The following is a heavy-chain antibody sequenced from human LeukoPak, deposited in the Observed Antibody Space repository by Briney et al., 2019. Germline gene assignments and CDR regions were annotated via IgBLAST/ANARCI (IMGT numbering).Heavy chain of an antibody. D-gene: IGHD6-13*01. Sequence: GGSLRLSCEASGFSFSTYSMNWVRQAPGKGLEWVSYITSNSGAIYYADSVKGRFTMSRDNAKNSLYLQMNSLRAEDTAVYYSARDMSASSLQALVYGGQRTLISVFS. J-gene: IGHJ4*02. CDR3: ARDMSASSLQALVY. CDR1: GFSFSTYS. CDR2: ITSNSGAI. V-gene: IGHV3-48*01.